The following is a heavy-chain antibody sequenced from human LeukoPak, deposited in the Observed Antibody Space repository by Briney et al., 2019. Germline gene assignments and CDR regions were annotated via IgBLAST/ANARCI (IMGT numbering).Heavy chain of an antibody. Sequence: GGSLRLSCAASGFTFSSYSMNWVRQAPGKGLEWVAVIWYDGSNKYYADSVKGRFTISRDNSKNTLYLQMNSLRAEDTAVYYCARGAAAGISLDYWGQGTLVTVSS. J-gene: IGHJ4*02. CDR2: IWYDGSNK. V-gene: IGHV3-33*08. CDR1: GFTFSSYS. D-gene: IGHD6-13*01. CDR3: ARGAAAGISLDY.